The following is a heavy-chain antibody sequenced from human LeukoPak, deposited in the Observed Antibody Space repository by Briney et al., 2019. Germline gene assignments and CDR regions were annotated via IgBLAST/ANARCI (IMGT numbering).Heavy chain of an antibody. CDR1: GGTFSSYA. CDR2: IIPIFGTA. V-gene: IGHV1-69*13. D-gene: IGHD2-15*01. CDR3: AKARLGYCSGGSCYSLGY. J-gene: IGHJ4*02. Sequence: WASVKVSCKASGGTFSSYAINWVRQAPGQGLKWMGGIIPIFGTANYAQKFQGRVTITADEYTSTAYMELSSLRSEDTAVYYCAKARLGYCSGGSCYSLGYWGQGTLVTVSS.